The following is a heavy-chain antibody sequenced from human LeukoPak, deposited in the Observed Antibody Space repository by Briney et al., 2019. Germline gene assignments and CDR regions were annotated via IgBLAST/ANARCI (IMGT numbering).Heavy chain of an antibody. CDR2: MYIGGTP. V-gene: IGHV3-53*01. CDR1: GFTFSSST. Sequence: GGSLRLSCATSGFTFSSSTFGSYTMTWVRQAPGKGLEWVSVMYIGGTPDYADSVKGRLTISRDNSKNTLYLQMNSLRAEDTAVYYCARYYDSTGRAPGGIDIWGQGTMVTVSS. J-gene: IGHJ3*02. CDR3: ARYYDSTGRAPGGIDI. D-gene: IGHD3-22*01.